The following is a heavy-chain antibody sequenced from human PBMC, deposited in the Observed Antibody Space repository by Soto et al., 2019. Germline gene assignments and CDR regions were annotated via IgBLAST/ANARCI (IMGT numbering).Heavy chain of an antibody. D-gene: IGHD3-10*01. Sequence: GGSLRLSCVASGFTFRTYDMHWLRQPTGEGLERLSTLDTAGHTYYLGSVKGRFTVSRENAENSLYLQMNSLGAGDTAVYYCARERYYGLGSYSCYYGMDVCGQGPPVTVAS. J-gene: IGHJ6*02. CDR3: ARERYYGLGSYSCYYGMDV. CDR1: GFTFRTYD. V-gene: IGHV3-13*01. CDR2: LDTAGHT.